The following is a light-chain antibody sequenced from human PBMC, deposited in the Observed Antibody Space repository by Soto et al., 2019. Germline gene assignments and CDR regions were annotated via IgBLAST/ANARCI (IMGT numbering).Light chain of an antibody. CDR2: YAS. J-gene: IGKJ5*01. Sequence: DIQMTQSPSSLSASVGNRVTITCRASQSISTYLNWYQKKPGKAPNFLIYYASRLQSGVPSRFSGSGGGTDFTLSISSVQPEDFATYFCQQSYMDPITFGQGTQLEI. CDR1: QSISTY. CDR3: QQSYMDPIT. V-gene: IGKV1-39*01.